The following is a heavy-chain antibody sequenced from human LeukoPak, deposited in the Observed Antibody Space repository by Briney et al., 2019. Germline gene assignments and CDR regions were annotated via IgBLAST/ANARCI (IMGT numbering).Heavy chain of an antibody. D-gene: IGHD5-24*01. V-gene: IGHV4-59*01. CDR2: IYYSGST. CDR1: GGSISSYY. J-gene: IGHJ6*03. Sequence: SETLSLTCTVSGGSISSYYWSWIRQPPGKGLEWIGHIYYSGSTNYNPSLKSRVTISVDTSKNQFSLKLSSVTAADTAVYHCARGGGMGHYYYYMDVWGKGTTVTISS. CDR3: ARGGGMGHYYYYMDV.